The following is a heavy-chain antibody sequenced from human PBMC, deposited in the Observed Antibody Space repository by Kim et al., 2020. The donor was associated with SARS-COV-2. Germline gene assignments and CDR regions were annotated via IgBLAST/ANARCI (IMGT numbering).Heavy chain of an antibody. V-gene: IGHV4-39*01. Sequence: SETLSLTCTVSGGSISSSSYYWGWIRQPPGKGLEWIGSIYYSGSTYYNPSLKSRVTISVDTSKNQFSLKLSSVTAADTAVYYCAREYSSSWYVPDYWGQGTLVTVSS. J-gene: IGHJ4*02. CDR2: IYYSGST. CDR1: GGSISSSSYY. CDR3: AREYSSSWYVPDY. D-gene: IGHD6-13*01.